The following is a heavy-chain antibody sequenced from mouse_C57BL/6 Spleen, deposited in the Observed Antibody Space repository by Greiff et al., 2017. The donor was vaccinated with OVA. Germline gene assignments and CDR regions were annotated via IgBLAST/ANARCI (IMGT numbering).Heavy chain of an antibody. V-gene: IGHV1-5*01. CDR3: TNRNWDWFAY. CDR2: IYPGNSDT. CDR1: GYTFTSYW. Sequence: EVQLQESGTVLARPGASVKMSCKPSGYTFTSYWMHWVKQRPGQGLEWIGAIYPGNSDTSYNQKFKGKAKLTAVTSASTAYMELSSLTNEDSAVYYCTNRNWDWFAYWGQGTLVTVSA. J-gene: IGHJ3*01. D-gene: IGHD4-1*01.